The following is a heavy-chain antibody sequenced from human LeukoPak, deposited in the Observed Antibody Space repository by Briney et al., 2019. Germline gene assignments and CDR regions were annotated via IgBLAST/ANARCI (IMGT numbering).Heavy chain of an antibody. Sequence: ASVKVSCKASGYAFTSYYMHWVRQAPGQGLEWMGIINSSGGSTSYAQKFQDRVTMTRDTSTSTVYMELSSLRSEDTAVYYCASGGVDTAMVLSYWGQGTLVTVSS. CDR1: GYAFTSYY. D-gene: IGHD5-18*01. V-gene: IGHV1-46*01. CDR3: ASGGVDTAMVLSY. J-gene: IGHJ4*02. CDR2: INSSGGST.